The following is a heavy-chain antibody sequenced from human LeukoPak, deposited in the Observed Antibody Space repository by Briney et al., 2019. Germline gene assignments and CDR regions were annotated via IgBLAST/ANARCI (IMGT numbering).Heavy chain of an antibody. J-gene: IGHJ6*02. CDR2: IHSSGSI. CDR3: ARGTFKDGLDV. CDR1: GGSISIFY. V-gene: IGHV4-4*07. D-gene: IGHD2/OR15-2a*01. Sequence: SSETLSLTCTVSGGSISIFYWSWVRQPAEKGLDWIGRIHSSGSINHNPSLKSRVTLSVDTSKNQFSLKLTSVAAADTAVYYCARGTFKDGLDVWGQGTTVTVSS.